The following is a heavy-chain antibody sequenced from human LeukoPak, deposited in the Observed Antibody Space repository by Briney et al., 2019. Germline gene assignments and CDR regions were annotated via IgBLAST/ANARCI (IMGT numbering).Heavy chain of an antibody. CDR1: GGSISSYY. V-gene: IGHV4-59*01. Sequence: SETLSLTCTVSGGSISSYYWSWIRQPPGKGLEWIGYIYYSGSTNYNPSLKSRVTISVDTSKNQFSLKLSSVTAADTAVYYCARGVGYSYGLMDYYYYMDVWGKGTTVTVSS. J-gene: IGHJ6*03. D-gene: IGHD5-18*01. CDR3: ARGVGYSYGLMDYYYYMDV. CDR2: IYYSGST.